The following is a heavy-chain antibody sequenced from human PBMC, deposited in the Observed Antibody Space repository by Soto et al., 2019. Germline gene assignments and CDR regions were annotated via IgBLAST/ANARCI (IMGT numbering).Heavy chain of an antibody. J-gene: IGHJ4*02. D-gene: IGHD2-8*02. CDR2: INSNGGGT. V-gene: IGHV3-64*01. CDR1: GFTFSDYA. CDR3: ARSTGGY. Sequence: EVQLVESGGGLVQPGGSLRLSCGASGFTFSDYAMHWVRQAAGMGLEYVAAINSNGGGTYYATSVKGRFIISRDNSKNTLYLQMGSLRAEDMAVYYCARSTGGYWGQGTLVTVSS.